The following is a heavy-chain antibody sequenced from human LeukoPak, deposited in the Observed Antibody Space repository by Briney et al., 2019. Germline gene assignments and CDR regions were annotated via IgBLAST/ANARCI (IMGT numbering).Heavy chain of an antibody. CDR3: AKGGSYDYFDY. J-gene: IGHJ4*02. CDR2: MSPNSGNT. D-gene: IGHD1-26*01. CDR1: GYTFTSYD. V-gene: IGHV1-8*01. Sequence: ASVEVSCKASGYTFTSYDINWVRQATGQGLEWMGWMSPNSGNTGYAQKFQGRVTMTRDTSISTAYMELSSLKSEDTAVYYCAKGGSYDYFDYWGQGTLVTVSS.